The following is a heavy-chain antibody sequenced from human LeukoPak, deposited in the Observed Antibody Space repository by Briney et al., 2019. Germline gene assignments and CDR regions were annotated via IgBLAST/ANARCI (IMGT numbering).Heavy chain of an antibody. Sequence: ASVKVSCKASGYTFTSYDINWVRQATGQGLEWMGWINPNSGGTNYAQKFQGRVTMTRDTSISTAYMELSRLRSDDTAVYYCARDGKITIFGVVITYFDYWGQGTLVTVSS. CDR1: GYTFTSYD. CDR3: ARDGKITIFGVVITYFDY. D-gene: IGHD3-3*01. CDR2: INPNSGGT. V-gene: IGHV1-2*02. J-gene: IGHJ4*02.